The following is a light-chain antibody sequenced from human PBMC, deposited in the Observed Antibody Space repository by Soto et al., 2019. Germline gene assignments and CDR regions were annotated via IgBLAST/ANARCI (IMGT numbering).Light chain of an antibody. CDR3: QQSANIPYT. Sequence: DIQMTQSPSSLSASVGDRVTITCRASQTISSYLNWYQQSPGKAPKLLIYAASSLQSGGPSRFSGSGSGTEFTITISSLQPEDFATYYCQQSANIPYTFGQGTKLEIK. CDR1: QTISSY. V-gene: IGKV1-39*01. CDR2: AAS. J-gene: IGKJ2*01.